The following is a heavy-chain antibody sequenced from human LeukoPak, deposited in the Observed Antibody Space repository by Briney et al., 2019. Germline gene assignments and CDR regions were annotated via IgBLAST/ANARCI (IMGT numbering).Heavy chain of an antibody. CDR3: ARRVRSGEHLY. CDR1: GGTFSSYA. J-gene: IGHJ4*02. Sequence: GASVKVSCKASGGTFSSYAISWVRQAPGQGLEWMGGIIPIFGTANYAQKFQGRVTITADEFTSTAYMELSSLRSEDTAVYYCARRVRSGEHLYWGQGTLVTVSS. D-gene: IGHD3-16*01. CDR2: IIPIFGTA. V-gene: IGHV1-69*13.